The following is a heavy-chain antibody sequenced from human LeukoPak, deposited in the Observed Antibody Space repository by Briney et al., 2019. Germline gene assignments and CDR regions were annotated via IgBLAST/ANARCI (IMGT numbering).Heavy chain of an antibody. CDR3: ARGHYDYVWGGGWYFDY. Sequence: SETLSLTCTVSGGSMSNYYWGWIRQPAEKGLEWIGRLRTTGSTNYNPSLKSRVTISVDTSKNQFSLKLSSVTAADTAVYYCARGHYDYVWGGGWYFDYWGQGTLVTVSS. CDR1: GGSMSNYY. D-gene: IGHD3-16*01. CDR2: LRTTGST. J-gene: IGHJ4*02. V-gene: IGHV4-4*07.